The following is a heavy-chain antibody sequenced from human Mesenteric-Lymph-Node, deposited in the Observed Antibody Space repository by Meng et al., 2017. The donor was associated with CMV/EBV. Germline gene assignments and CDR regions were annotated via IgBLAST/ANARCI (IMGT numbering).Heavy chain of an antibody. CDR3: ARAPQQQLGVDY. CDR2: ISYDGSNK. V-gene: IGHV3-30*03. CDR1: GFTVSSNY. D-gene: IGHD6-13*01. J-gene: IGHJ4*02. Sequence: LSLTCAASGFTVSSNYMSWVRQAPGKGLEWVAVISYDGSNKYYAASVKGRVTISRDNSKNTLYLQMNSLRAEDTAGYYCARAPQQQLGVDYWGQGTLVTVSS.